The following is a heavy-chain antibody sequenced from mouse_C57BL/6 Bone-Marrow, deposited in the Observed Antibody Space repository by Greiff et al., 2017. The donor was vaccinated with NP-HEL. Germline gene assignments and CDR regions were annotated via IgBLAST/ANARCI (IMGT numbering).Heavy chain of an antibody. CDR1: GYTFTDYY. V-gene: IGHV1-75*01. CDR2: IFPGSGST. CDR3: ARFYGSILFDY. D-gene: IGHD1-1*01. Sequence: QVQLQQSGPELVKPGASVKISCKASGYTFTDYYINWVKQRPGQGLEWIGWIFPGSGSTYYNEKFKGKATLTVDKSSSTAYMLRSSLTSEDSAVYFCARFYGSILFDYWGQGTTLTVSS. J-gene: IGHJ2*01.